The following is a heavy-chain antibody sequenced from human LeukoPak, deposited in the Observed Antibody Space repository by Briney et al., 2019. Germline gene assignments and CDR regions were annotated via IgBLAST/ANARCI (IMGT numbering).Heavy chain of an antibody. CDR1: GGTFISYA. J-gene: IGHJ4*02. CDR2: IIPIFGTA. V-gene: IGHV1-69*06. D-gene: IGHD6-13*01. Sequence: SVTVSFKASGGTFISYAISWVRQAPGQGREGMGGIIPIFGTANYAQKFQGRVTITADKSTSTAYMELSSLRSEDTAVYYCAREEAAAAGFTFDYWGQGTLVTVSS. CDR3: AREEAAAAGFTFDY.